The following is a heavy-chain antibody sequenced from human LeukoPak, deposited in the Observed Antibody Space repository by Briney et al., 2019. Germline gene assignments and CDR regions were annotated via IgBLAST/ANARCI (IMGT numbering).Heavy chain of an antibody. V-gene: IGHV1-18*01. J-gene: IGHJ4*02. D-gene: IGHD4-17*01. CDR1: GYTFTSYG. CDR3: ARAHLHYGDSIHDLDY. Sequence: ASVKVSCKASGYTFTSYGISWVRQAPGQGLEWMGWISACNGNTNYAQKLQGRVTMTRDTSTSTVYMELSSLRSEDTAVYYCARAHLHYGDSIHDLDYWGQGTLVTVSS. CDR2: ISACNGNT.